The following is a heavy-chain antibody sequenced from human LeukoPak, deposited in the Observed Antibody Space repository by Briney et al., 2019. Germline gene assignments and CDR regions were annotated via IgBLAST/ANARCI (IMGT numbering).Heavy chain of an antibody. V-gene: IGHV3-33*08. D-gene: IGHD1-1*01. CDR3: ARQLQTRGLYYYYGMDV. J-gene: IGHJ6*02. CDR1: VITFNAYW. CDR2: IWYDGSNK. Sequence: GGSLRLSCAASVITFNAYWMTWVRQGPGKGLEWVAVIWYDGSNKYYADSVKGRFTTSRDNSKNTVHLQMNSLRVEDTAVYYCARQLQTRGLYYYYGMDVWGQGTTVTVSS.